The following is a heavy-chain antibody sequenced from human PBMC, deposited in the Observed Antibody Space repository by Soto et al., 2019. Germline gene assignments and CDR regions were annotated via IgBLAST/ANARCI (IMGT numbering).Heavy chain of an antibody. CDR3: ARYKSNYYYGMEV. CDR1: GVSIITGGYY. Sequence: SDTLSLTCTVSGVSIITGGYYWSWILQHPGKGLEWIGYIYYSGSTYYNPSLKSRVTISVDTSKNQFSLKFISVTAANTAVYYCARYKSNYYYGMEVWGQGTTVIVSS. J-gene: IGHJ6*02. D-gene: IGHD1-20*01. V-gene: IGHV4-31*03. CDR2: IYYSGST.